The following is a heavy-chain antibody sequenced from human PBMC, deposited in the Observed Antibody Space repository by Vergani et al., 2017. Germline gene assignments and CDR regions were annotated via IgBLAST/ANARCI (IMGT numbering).Heavy chain of an antibody. CDR2: ISGSGGST. CDR3: AKVRPAATKISPGGQQLFRYYFDY. CDR1: GFTFSSYA. J-gene: IGHJ4*02. Sequence: EVQLLESGGGLVQPGGSLRLSCAASGFTFSSYAMSWVRQAPGKGLEWVSAISGSGGSTYYADSVKGRFTISRDNSKNTLYLQRNSLRAEDTAVYYCAKVRPAATKISPGGQQLFRYYFDYWGQGTLVTVSS. D-gene: IGHD2-2*01. V-gene: IGHV3-23*01.